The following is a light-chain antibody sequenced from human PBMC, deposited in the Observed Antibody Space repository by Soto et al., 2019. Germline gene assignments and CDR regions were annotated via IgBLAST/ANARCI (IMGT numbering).Light chain of an antibody. CDR1: QSISSW. CDR3: QQYNSYQT. Sequence: DIQMTQSPSTLSASVGDRVTITCRASQSISSWVAWYQQKPGKAPKLLIYAASSLESGVPSRFSGSGSGTDFTLTISSLQPDDFATYYCQQYNSYQTFGQGTKVDIK. J-gene: IGKJ1*01. CDR2: AAS. V-gene: IGKV1-5*01.